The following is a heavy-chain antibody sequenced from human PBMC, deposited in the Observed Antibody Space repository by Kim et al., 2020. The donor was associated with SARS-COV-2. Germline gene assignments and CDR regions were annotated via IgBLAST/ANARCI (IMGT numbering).Heavy chain of an antibody. D-gene: IGHD3-10*01. CDR3: ASWTPKRYGSGGYFDY. Sequence: SETLSLTCTVSGGSISSSSYYWGWIRQPPGKGLEWIGSIYYSGSTYYNPSLKSRVTISVDTSKNQFSLKMSSVTAADTAVYYCASWTPKRYGSGGYFDY. J-gene: IGHJ4*01. CDR2: IYYSGST. CDR1: GGSISSSSYY. V-gene: IGHV4-39*01.